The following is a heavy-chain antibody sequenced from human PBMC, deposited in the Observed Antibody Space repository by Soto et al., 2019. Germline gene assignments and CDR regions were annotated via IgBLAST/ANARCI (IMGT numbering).Heavy chain of an antibody. V-gene: IGHV3-21*01. J-gene: IGHJ5*02. D-gene: IGHD2-2*01. Sequence: EVQLVESGGGLVKPGGSLRLSCAASGFTFSSYSMNWVRQAPGKGLEWVSSISSSSSYIYYADSVKGRFTISRDNAKNTLYLQTNSLRAEDTAVYYCARDYGPAAPGWFDPWGQGTLVTVSS. CDR3: ARDYGPAAPGWFDP. CDR1: GFTFSSYS. CDR2: ISSSSSYI.